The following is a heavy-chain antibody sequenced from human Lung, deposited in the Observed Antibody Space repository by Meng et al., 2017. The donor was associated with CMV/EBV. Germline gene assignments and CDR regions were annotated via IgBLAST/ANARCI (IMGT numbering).Heavy chain of an antibody. D-gene: IGHD3-10*01. CDR1: VCSLSTSGVG. J-gene: IGHJ5*02. Sequence: CGPTLVYSTQTLTLSCTFSVCSLSTSGVGVGWILQPPGKALDWLSLMYWDDDKLNSSSLRSRLTITKDTSKNQVVLTMTNMDPVDKATYYCAHRPHYFSSGGLGWVDHWGQGTLVTVSS. V-gene: IGHV2-5*02. CDR3: AHRPHYFSSGGLGWVDH. CDR2: MYWDDDK.